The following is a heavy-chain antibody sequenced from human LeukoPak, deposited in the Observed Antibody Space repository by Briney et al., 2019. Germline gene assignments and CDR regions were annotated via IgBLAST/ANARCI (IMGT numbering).Heavy chain of an antibody. CDR3: ARGSTGENAFDI. Sequence: SETLSLTCAVYGGSFSGYYWSWIRQPPGKGLEWIGEINHSGSTNYNPSLKSRVTISVDTSKNQFSLKLSSVTAADTAVYYRARGSTGENAFDIWGQGTMVTVSS. V-gene: IGHV4-34*01. CDR1: GGSFSGYY. J-gene: IGHJ3*02. CDR2: INHSGST. D-gene: IGHD2-2*01.